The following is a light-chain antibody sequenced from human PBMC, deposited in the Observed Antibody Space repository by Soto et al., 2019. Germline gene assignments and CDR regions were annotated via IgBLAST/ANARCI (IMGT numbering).Light chain of an antibody. V-gene: IGKV1-27*01. J-gene: IGKJ1*01. CDR3: QTYDKAPWT. CDR1: RGIYTH. CDR2: AAS. Sequence: DIQMTQSASSLSASVGDRVTITCRASRGIYTHLAWYQQKPGNAPKLLIYAASTLQSGVPSRFSASGSGTDFILTISALQSEDVGTYFCQTYDKAPWTFGPGTKVDIK.